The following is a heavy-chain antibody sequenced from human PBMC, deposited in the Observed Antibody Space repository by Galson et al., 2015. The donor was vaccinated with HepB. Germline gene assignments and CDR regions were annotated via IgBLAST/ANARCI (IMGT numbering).Heavy chain of an antibody. J-gene: IGHJ4*02. D-gene: IGHD5-18*01. Sequence: SLRLSCAASGFTFNNYEMNWVRQAPGKGLEWLSYISSSGTTIYYADSVKGRFTISRDNAKNSLYLQTNSLRAEDTAIYYCARGYSFFDYWGQGTLVTVSS. CDR3: ARGYSFFDY. CDR1: GFTFNNYE. CDR2: ISSSGTTI. V-gene: IGHV3-48*03.